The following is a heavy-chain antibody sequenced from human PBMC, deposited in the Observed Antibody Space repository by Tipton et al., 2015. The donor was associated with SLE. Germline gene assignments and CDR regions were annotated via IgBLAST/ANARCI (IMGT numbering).Heavy chain of an antibody. V-gene: IGHV4-34*01. D-gene: IGHD3-16*01. J-gene: IGHJ3*02. CDR1: GGSFSGYY. CDR2: IYYSGST. Sequence: TLSLTCAVYGGSFSGYYWSWIRQPPGKGLEWIGSIYYSGSTYYNPSLKSRVTISVDTSKNQFSLKLSSVTAADTAVYYCARLFLGILRTRGYAFDIWGQGTMVTVSS. CDR3: ARLFLGILRTRGYAFDI.